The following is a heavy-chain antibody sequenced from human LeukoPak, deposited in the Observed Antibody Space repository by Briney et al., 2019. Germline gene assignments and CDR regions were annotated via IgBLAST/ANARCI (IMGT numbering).Heavy chain of an antibody. D-gene: IGHD2-15*01. CDR3: ARTCSGGSCYLDY. V-gene: IGHV4-39*07. CDR2: IYTSGST. CDR1: GVSISSSSYY. J-gene: IGHJ4*02. Sequence: PSETLSLTCTVSGVSISSSSYYWGWIRQPPGKGLEWIGRIYTSGSTNYNPSLKSRVTISVDTSKNQFSLKLSSVTAADTAVYYCARTCSGGSCYLDYWGQGTLVTVSS.